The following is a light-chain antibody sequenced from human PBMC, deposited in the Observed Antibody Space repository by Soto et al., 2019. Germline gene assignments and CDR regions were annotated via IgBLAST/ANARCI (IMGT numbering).Light chain of an antibody. CDR2: DVS. J-gene: IGLJ1*01. Sequence: QSVLTQPASVPGSPGQSITISCTGTSSDVGDHNYVSWYQQHPGKAPKLMIYDVSDRPSGVSNRFSGSKSGNTASLTISGLQAEDEADYYCSSYAGSSTQVFGTGTKLTVL. V-gene: IGLV2-14*01. CDR3: SSYAGSSTQV. CDR1: SSDVGDHNY.